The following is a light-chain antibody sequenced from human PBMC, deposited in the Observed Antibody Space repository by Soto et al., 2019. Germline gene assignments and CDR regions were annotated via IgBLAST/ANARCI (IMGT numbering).Light chain of an antibody. V-gene: IGKV1-5*03. J-gene: IGKJ2*01. CDR1: QSLNSW. CDR3: QQYNTYS. Sequence: DIQMTQSPPTLSASVGDRVSITCRASQSLNSWLAWYQQKPGKAPKLLIYKTSTLESGVPSMFSGSGSGTEFTLTISNLQHDDFATYYCQQYNTYSFGHGTKLELK. CDR2: KTS.